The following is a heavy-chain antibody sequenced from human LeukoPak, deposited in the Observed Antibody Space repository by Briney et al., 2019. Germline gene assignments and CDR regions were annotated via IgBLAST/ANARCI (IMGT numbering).Heavy chain of an antibody. J-gene: IGHJ4*02. CDR1: GVTFINYA. D-gene: IGHD5-24*01. CDR2: IIPIFGRA. CDR3: VRDARPATAIAEATPFDY. V-gene: IGHV1-69*13. Sequence: GASVKVSCKASGVTFINYAISWVRQAPGQGLEWMGGIIPIFGRANYSQKFQGRATITADESTRTVDMDLSSLRSEDTAMYYCVRDARPATAIAEATPFDYWGQGTLATVSS.